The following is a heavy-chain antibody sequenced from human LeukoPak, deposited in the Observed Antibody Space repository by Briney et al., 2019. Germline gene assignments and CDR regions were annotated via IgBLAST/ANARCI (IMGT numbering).Heavy chain of an antibody. D-gene: IGHD4-23*01. J-gene: IGHJ4*02. CDR3: ARAASTVVTYYFDD. CDR2: IYYSGST. V-gene: IGHV4-59*01. CDR1: GGSISSYY. Sequence: SETLSLTCTVSGGSISSYYWSWIRQPPGKGLEWIGYIYYSGSTNYNPSLKSRVTISVDTSKNQFSLKLSSVTAADTAVYYCARAASTVVTYYFDDWGQGTLVTVSS.